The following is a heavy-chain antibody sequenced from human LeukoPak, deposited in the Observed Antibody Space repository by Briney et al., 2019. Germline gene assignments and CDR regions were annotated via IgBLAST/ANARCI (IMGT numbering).Heavy chain of an antibody. CDR3: ARLSRIAVAGDY. CDR2: IYYSGST. J-gene: IGHJ4*02. Sequence: SETLSLTCTVSGGSISSYYWSWIRQPPGKGLEWIGYIYYSGSTNYNPSLKSRVTISVDTSKNQFSLKLSSVTAADTAVYYCARLSRIAVAGDYWGQGTLVTVSS. V-gene: IGHV4-59*08. CDR1: GGSISSYY. D-gene: IGHD6-19*01.